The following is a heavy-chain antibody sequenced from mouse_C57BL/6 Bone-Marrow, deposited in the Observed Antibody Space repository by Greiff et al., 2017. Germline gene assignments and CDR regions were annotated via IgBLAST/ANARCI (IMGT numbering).Heavy chain of an antibody. Sequence: EVKLMESGGGLVKPGGSLKLSCAASGFTFSSYAMSWVRQTPEKRLEWVATISDGVSYTHYPDNVKGRFTISRDNAKNNLYLQMSHLKSEDTAMYYCAREIYYDYDGDWYFDVWGTGTTVTVSS. CDR2: ISDGVSYT. CDR1: GFTFSSYA. D-gene: IGHD2-4*01. CDR3: AREIYYDYDGDWYFDV. V-gene: IGHV5-4*01. J-gene: IGHJ1*03.